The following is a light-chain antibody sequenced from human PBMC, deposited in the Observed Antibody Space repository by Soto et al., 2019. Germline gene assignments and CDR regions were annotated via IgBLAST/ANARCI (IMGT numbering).Light chain of an antibody. CDR2: STS. CDR3: LLYYGGQLGV. Sequence: QTVVTQEPSLTVSPGGTVTLTCASSTGAVTSGYYPNWFQQKPGQAPRALIYSTSNKYSWTPARFSGSLLGGKAALTLSGVQREEEAEYYCLLYYGGQLGVFGGGTKLTVL. CDR1: TGAVTSGYY. J-gene: IGLJ2*01. V-gene: IGLV7-43*01.